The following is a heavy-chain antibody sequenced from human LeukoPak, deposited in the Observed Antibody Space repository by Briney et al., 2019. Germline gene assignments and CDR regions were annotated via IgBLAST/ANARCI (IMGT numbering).Heavy chain of an antibody. CDR3: AREATRTMVRGDLTGY. V-gene: IGHV3-43*02. Sequence: QAGGSLRLSCAASGFTFDDYAMHWVRHAPGKGLEWVSLISGDGGSTYYADSVKGRFTISRDNAKNSLYLQMNSLRAEDTALYYCAREATRTMVRGDLTGYWGQGTLVTVSS. CDR1: GFTFDDYA. CDR2: ISGDGGST. D-gene: IGHD3-10*01. J-gene: IGHJ4*02.